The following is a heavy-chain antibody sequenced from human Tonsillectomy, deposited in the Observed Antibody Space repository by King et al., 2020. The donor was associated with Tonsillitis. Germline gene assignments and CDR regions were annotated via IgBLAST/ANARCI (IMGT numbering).Heavy chain of an antibody. CDR1: GFSLNTGGVG. J-gene: IGHJ5*01. CDR2: IYWDDDK. D-gene: IGHD5-18*01. V-gene: IGHV2-5*02. CDR3: AHTAISVAVDVTRNVSNCFDS. Sequence: TLKESGPTLVKPTQTLTLTCTFSGFSLNTGGVGVAWIRQPRGKALEWLALIYWDDDKRYSPSLKSRLTISKDTSKNQVVLTMTNMDPMDTATYFCAHTAISVAVDVTRNVSNCFDSWGQGTLVTVSA.